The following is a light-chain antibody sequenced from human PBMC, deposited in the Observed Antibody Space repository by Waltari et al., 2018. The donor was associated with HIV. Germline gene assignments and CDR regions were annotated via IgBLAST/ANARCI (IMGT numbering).Light chain of an antibody. CDR3: QVWDSSTVV. J-gene: IGLJ2*01. V-gene: IGLV3-9*01. Sequence: SFDLTQPVSLLVTLGRTASMTCGGDNIGSKNVHWYHQRPGQAPILVIYRDTNRPSGIPERISASNSDNTATLTITRVQAGDEGHYYCQVWDSSTVVFGGGTELTVL. CDR2: RDT. CDR1: NIGSKN.